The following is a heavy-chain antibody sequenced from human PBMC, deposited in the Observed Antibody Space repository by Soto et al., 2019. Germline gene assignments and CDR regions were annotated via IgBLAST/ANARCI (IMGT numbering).Heavy chain of an antibody. V-gene: IGHV3-48*02. CDR3: AGDQRTYDSIGYFRKSGYYSYVRTS. Sequence: GGSLRLSCAASGFTFSSYSMNWVRQAPGKGLEWVSYISSSSSTIYYADSVKGRFTISRDNAKNSLYLQMNSLRDEDTAVYYCAGDQRTYDSIGYFRKSGYYSYVRTSGAKGPRSP. J-gene: IGHJ6*02. CDR2: ISSSSSTI. CDR1: GFTFSSYS. D-gene: IGHD3-22*01.